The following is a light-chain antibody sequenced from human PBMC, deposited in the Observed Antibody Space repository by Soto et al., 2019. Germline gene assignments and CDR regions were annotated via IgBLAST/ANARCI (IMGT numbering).Light chain of an antibody. Sequence: QSALTQPRSVSGSPGQSVTISCTGTSSDVGSYNYVSWYQQPPGKAPKLMIYDVSKRPSGVPDRFSGPKSDNTASLTISGLQAEDEADYYCCSYAGSDTYVFGTGTKLTVL. CDR2: DVS. V-gene: IGLV2-11*01. CDR1: SSDVGSYNY. CDR3: CSYAGSDTYV. J-gene: IGLJ1*01.